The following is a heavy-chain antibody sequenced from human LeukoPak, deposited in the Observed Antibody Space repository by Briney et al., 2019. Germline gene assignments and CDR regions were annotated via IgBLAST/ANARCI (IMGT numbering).Heavy chain of an antibody. D-gene: IGHD2/OR15-2a*01. CDR3: ARDSDLSYYYYMDV. CDR1: GFTFTDSY. CDR2: ISSSGSTI. V-gene: IGHV3-11*01. J-gene: IGHJ6*03. Sequence: GGSLRLSCAASGFTFTDSYISWIRQAPGKGLEWVSYISSSGSTIYYADSVKGRFTISRDNAKNSLYLQMNSLRAEDTAVYYCARDSDLSYYYYMDVWGKGTTVTVSS.